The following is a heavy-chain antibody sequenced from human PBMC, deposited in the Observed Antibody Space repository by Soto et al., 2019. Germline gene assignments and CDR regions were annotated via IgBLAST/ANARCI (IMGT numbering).Heavy chain of an antibody. J-gene: IGHJ3*02. V-gene: IGHV1-69*12. CDR1: GATLNTFINYG. CDR2: IIPVFGTA. Sequence: QVQLVQSGAEVKKPGSSVKVSCKASGATLNTFINYGITWVRQAPGQGLEWMGGIIPVFGTANYAQKCQGXVXXXAXXSTRKAYMELSSLGSEDTAVYYCARGGATKIVLVMYDAFEMWGQGTMVTVSS. CDR3: ARGGATKIVLVMYDAFEM. D-gene: IGHD3-22*01.